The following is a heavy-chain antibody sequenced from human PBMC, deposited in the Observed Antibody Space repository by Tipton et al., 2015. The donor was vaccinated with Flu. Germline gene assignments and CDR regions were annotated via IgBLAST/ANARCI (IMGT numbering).Heavy chain of an antibody. J-gene: IGHJ4*02. V-gene: IGHV4-4*07. Sequence: TLSLTCTVSGGALSSFYWNWIRQPAGKGLEWVGRIYSSGSATYSPSLKSRVTLSIDTSKNQFALNTISVTAADTAVYFCVRGAGSGTHMVFAFWGEGKLVTVSS. CDR1: GGALSSFY. CDR3: VRGAGSGTHMVFAF. CDR2: IYSSGSA. D-gene: IGHD3-10*01.